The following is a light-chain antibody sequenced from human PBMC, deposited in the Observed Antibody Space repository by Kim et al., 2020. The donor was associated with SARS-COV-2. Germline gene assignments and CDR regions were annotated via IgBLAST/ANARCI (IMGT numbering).Light chain of an antibody. CDR1: SGSIASNY. J-gene: IGLJ3*02. Sequence: PGKPVTISCTRSSGSIASNYVQWYQQRPGSSPTTVIYEDNQRPSGVPDRFSGSIDSSSNSASLTISGLKTEDEADYYCQSYDSSRVFGGGTKLTVL. CDR2: EDN. CDR3: QSYDSSRV. V-gene: IGLV6-57*01.